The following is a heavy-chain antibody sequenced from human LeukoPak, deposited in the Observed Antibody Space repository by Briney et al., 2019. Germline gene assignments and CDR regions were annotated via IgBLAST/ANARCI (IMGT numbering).Heavy chain of an antibody. D-gene: IGHD3-22*01. J-gene: IGHJ3*02. V-gene: IGHV4-39*01. CDR3: ARHHPSTTPYYYDSADAFDI. CDR2: IYYSGST. Sequence: SETLSLTCTGSGGSISSSSYYWGWIRQPPGKGLEWIGSIYYSGSTYYNPPLKSRVTISVDTSKNQFSLKLSSVTAADTAVYYCARHHPSTTPYYYDSADAFDIWGQGTMVTVSS. CDR1: GGSISSSSYY.